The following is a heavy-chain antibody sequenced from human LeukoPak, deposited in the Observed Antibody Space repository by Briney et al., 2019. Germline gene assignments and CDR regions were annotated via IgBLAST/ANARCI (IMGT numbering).Heavy chain of an antibody. CDR2: INHSGST. CDR1: RFTFSSYA. CDR3: ARAASGSYLYYYYYMDV. Sequence: GSLRLSCAASRFTFSSYAMSWVRQPPGKGLEWIGEINHSGSTNYNPSLKSRVTISVDTSKNQFSLKLSSVTAADTAVYYCARAASGSYLYYYYYMDVWGKGTTVTVSS. D-gene: IGHD1-26*01. V-gene: IGHV4-34*01. J-gene: IGHJ6*03.